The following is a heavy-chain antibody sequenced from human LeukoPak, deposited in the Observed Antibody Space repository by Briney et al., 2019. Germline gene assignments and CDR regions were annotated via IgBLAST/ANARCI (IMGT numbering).Heavy chain of an antibody. Sequence: SETLSLTCTASGGSTNKDSYYWSWIRQPAGKGLEWIGRIHPTGNTMYNPSLKSRVTISVDTSKNQFSLNLSSVTAADTAVYYCASHYSRSGIDAFDIWGQGTVVIVSS. CDR3: ASHYSRSGIDAFDI. V-gene: IGHV4-61*02. D-gene: IGHD6-6*01. CDR1: GGSTNKDSYY. CDR2: IHPTGNT. J-gene: IGHJ3*02.